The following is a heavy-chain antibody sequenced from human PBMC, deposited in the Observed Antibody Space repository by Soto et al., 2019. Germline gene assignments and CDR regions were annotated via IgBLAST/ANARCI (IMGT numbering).Heavy chain of an antibody. J-gene: IGHJ6*02. CDR3: ARRLSGPKEEYNAYYFYGLDV. CDR2: IDPNDYYS. Sequence: GASLKISCQASGYRFSNYWITWVRQMPGKGLEWMGTIDPNDYYSNNSPSFQGHVTISADTSINTAYLHWSSLKASDTAIYYCARRLSGPKEEYNAYYFYGLDVRGQGTTVTVSS. CDR1: GYRFSNYW. D-gene: IGHD1-1*01. V-gene: IGHV5-10-1*01.